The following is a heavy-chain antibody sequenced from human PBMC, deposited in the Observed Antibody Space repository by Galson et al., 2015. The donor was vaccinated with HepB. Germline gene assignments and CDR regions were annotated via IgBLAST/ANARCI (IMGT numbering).Heavy chain of an antibody. Sequence: SLRLSCAASGFTFDSYAMHWVRQAPGKGLEWVAVISFDGNMGDCADSLKGRCTISSDNSKKTLYLQMNSLESEDTAVYYCTRDAVGGAYDIWGSGTMVTVSS. V-gene: IGHV3-30*04. CDR3: TRDAVGGAYDI. D-gene: IGHD3-10*01. CDR2: ISFDGNMG. J-gene: IGHJ3*02. CDR1: GFTFDSYA.